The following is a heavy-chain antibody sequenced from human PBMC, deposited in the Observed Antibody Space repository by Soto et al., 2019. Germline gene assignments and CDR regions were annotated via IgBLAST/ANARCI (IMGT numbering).Heavy chain of an antibody. CDR2: IYWNDDK. CDR3: AHVNSGYDYDYFDY. D-gene: IGHD5-12*01. J-gene: IGHJ4*02. V-gene: IGHV2-5*01. CDR1: GFSLSTSGGG. Sequence: SGPTLVHPTQTLKLTCTFSGFSLSTSGGGVGWIRQPPGKALEWLTLIYWNDDKRYRPSLKSRVTNTKDTSKNQVVLTMTNMDPVDTATYYCAHVNSGYDYDYFDYWGQGTLVTVSS.